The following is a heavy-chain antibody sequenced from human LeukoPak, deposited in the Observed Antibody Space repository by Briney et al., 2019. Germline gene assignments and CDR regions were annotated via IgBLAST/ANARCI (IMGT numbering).Heavy chain of an antibody. D-gene: IGHD6-19*01. CDR1: GYSISSSYY. Sequence: SETLSLTCTVSGYSISSSYYWGWIRQPPGKGLEWIGSIYHSGSTNYNPSLKGRVTISVDKSKNQFSLKLSSVTAADTAVYYCARSTAPYSSGSFDYWGQGTLVTVSS. V-gene: IGHV4-38-2*02. CDR2: IYHSGST. CDR3: ARSTAPYSSGSFDY. J-gene: IGHJ4*02.